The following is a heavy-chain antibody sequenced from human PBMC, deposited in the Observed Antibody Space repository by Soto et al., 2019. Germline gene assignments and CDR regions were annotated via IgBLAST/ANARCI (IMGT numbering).Heavy chain of an antibody. CDR2: IYYSGST. CDR3: AREGCSGGSCYPGTL. Sequence: SETLSLTCTVSGGSISSGGYYWSWIRQHPGKGLEWIGYIYYSGSTYYNTSLKNRVTISVDTSKNQFSLKLISVTAADTAVYYCAREGCSGGSCYPGTLWGQGTLVTVSS. D-gene: IGHD2-15*01. V-gene: IGHV4-31*03. J-gene: IGHJ4*02. CDR1: GGSISSGGYY.